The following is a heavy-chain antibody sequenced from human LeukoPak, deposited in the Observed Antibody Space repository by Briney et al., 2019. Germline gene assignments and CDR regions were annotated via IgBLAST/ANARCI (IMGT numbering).Heavy chain of an antibody. V-gene: IGHV4-4*07. D-gene: IGHD5-18*01. J-gene: IGHJ4*02. CDR2: FYTSGST. CDR3: VSSRGYSYGYFDY. CDR1: GGSISSYY. Sequence: KPSETLSLTCSVSGGSISSYYWSWIRQPAGKGLDWIGRFYTSGSTNYNPSLKSRVTMSVDTSKNQFSLKLSSVTAADTAVYYCVSSRGYSYGYFDYWGQGTLVTVSS.